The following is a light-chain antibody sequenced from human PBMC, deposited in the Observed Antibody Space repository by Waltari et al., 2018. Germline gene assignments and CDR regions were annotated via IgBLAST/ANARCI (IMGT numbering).Light chain of an antibody. CDR3: QQYNSYWT. V-gene: IGKV1-5*03. CDR2: KAS. Sequence: DIQMTQSPSTVSASVGDRVTITCRASQSISRWLAWHQQKPGKVPKLLIYKASTLESGVPSRFSGSGSGTEFTLTISSLQPDDSATYYCQQYNSYWTFGQGTKVEIK. J-gene: IGKJ1*01. CDR1: QSISRW.